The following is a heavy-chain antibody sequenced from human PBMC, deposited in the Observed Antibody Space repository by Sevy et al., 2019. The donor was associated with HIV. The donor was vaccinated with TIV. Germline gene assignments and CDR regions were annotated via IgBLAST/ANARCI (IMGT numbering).Heavy chain of an antibody. D-gene: IGHD1-7*01. J-gene: IGHJ4*02. V-gene: IGHV3-21*01. CDR2: ISSSGRYI. CDR1: GFTFSAYV. Sequence: GGSLRLSCAASGFTFSAYVMNWVRQGPGKGLEWVSSISSSGRYIYYADSVQGRFTISRDNAEDSLYLQMNNLRAEDMAGYYCARDALSGTSAYWGQGTLVTVSS. CDR3: ARDALSGTSAY.